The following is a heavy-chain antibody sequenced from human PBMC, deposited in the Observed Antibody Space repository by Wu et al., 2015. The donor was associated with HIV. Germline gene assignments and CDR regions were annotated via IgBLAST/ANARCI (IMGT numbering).Heavy chain of an antibody. CDR3: ARATRGYSYGSRGQHYFDY. J-gene: IGHJ4*02. V-gene: IGHV1-8*01. D-gene: IGHD5-18*01. CDR1: GYTFTSYD. CDR2: MNPNSGNT. Sequence: QVQLVQSGAEVKKPGASVKVSCKASGYTFTSYDINWVRQATGQGLEWMGWMNPNSGNTGYAQKFQGRVTMTRNTSISTAYMELSSLRSEDTAVYYCARATRGYSYGSRGQHYFDYWGQGTLVTVSS.